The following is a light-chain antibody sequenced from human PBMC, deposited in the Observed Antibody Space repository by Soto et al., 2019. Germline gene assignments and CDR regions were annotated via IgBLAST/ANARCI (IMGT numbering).Light chain of an antibody. Sequence: EIVLTQSPGTLSLSPGERATLSCRASQSFDAKYLAWYRQIPGQTPRLLMYGASIRAPGIPDRFSGSGSGTDFTLTIGNLEPEYFASYYCQHYSCSSRAVGPGTKVEIK. CDR3: QHYSCSSRA. CDR1: QSFDAKY. V-gene: IGKV3-20*01. CDR2: GAS. J-gene: IGKJ1*01.